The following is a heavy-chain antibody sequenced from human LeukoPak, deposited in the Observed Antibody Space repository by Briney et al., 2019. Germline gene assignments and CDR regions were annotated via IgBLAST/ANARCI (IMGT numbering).Heavy chain of an antibody. Sequence: SETLSLTCAVYGGSFSGYYWSWIRQPPGKGLEWIGEINHSGSTNYNPSLKSRVTISVDTSKNQFSLKLSSVTAADTAVYYCARGGYSYGTTDAFDIWGQGTMVTVSS. CDR3: ARGGYSYGTTDAFDI. CDR1: GGSFSGYY. V-gene: IGHV4-34*01. CDR2: INHSGST. J-gene: IGHJ3*02. D-gene: IGHD5-18*01.